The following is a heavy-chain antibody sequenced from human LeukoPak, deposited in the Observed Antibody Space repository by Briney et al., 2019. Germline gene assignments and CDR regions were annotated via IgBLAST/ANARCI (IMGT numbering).Heavy chain of an antibody. CDR2: IYHSGST. J-gene: IGHJ4*02. Sequence: SQTLSLTCTVSGGSISSGGYYWSWIRQPPGKGLEWIGYIYHSGSTYYNPSLKSRVTISVDRSKNQFSLKLSSVTAADTAVYYCTRGAGWLIDYWGQGILVTVSS. CDR3: TRGAGWLIDY. V-gene: IGHV4-30-2*01. D-gene: IGHD3-16*01. CDR1: GGSISSGGYY.